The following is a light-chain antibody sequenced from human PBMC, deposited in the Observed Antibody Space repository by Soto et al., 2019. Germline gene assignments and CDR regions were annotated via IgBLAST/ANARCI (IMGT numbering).Light chain of an antibody. J-gene: IGLJ1*01. CDR2: GNS. V-gene: IGLV1-40*01. Sequence: QSVLTQPPSVSGAPGQRVTISCTGSSSNIGAGYDVHWYQHLPGTAPKLLIYGNSNRPSGVPDRFSGSKSGTSASLAITGLQAEDEADYYCQSHDSSLSGHVFGIGTKLTVL. CDR1: SSNIGAGYD. CDR3: QSHDSSLSGHV.